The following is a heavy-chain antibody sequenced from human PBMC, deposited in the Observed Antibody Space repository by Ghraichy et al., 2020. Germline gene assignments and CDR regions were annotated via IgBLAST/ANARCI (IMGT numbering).Heavy chain of an antibody. CDR1: GYTFTDYY. V-gene: IGHV1-2*04. CDR2: INPHSGDT. D-gene: IGHD2-15*01. J-gene: IGHJ6*02. Sequence: ASVKVSCKASGYTFTDYYIHWVRQAPGQGLEWIGWINPHSGDTNYAQKFQGWVTVTRDTSISTAYMELSRLTSDDTAVYYCARDLPFSDGRQFGMDVWGQGTTVTVSS. CDR3: ARDLPFSDGRQFGMDV.